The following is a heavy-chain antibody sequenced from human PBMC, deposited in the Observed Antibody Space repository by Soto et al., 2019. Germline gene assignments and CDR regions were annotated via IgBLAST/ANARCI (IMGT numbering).Heavy chain of an antibody. CDR1: GFTFSNAW. CDR2: IKSKTDGGTT. CDR3: TSNCNYGFYYGMDV. Sequence: PGGSLRLSCAASGFTFSNAWMSWVRQAPGKGLEWVGRIKSKTDGGTTDYAAPVKGRFTISRDDSKNTLYLQMSSLKTEDTAVYYCTSNCNYGFYYGMDVWGQGTTVTVSS. D-gene: IGHD1-7*01. J-gene: IGHJ6*02. V-gene: IGHV3-15*01.